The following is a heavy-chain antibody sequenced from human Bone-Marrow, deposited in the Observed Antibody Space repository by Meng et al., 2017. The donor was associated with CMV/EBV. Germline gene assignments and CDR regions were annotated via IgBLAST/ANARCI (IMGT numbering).Heavy chain of an antibody. CDR2: MNPNSGNT. Sequence: SVKVSCKASGYTFTSYDINWVRQATGQGLEWMGWMNPNSGNTGYAQKFQGRVTMTRNTSISTAYMELSSLRSEDTAVYYCARGAYCSSTSCYMSWFDPWGQGTLVTVSS. CDR3: ARGAYCSSTSCYMSWFDP. J-gene: IGHJ5*02. D-gene: IGHD2-2*02. CDR1: GYTFTSYD. V-gene: IGHV1-8*01.